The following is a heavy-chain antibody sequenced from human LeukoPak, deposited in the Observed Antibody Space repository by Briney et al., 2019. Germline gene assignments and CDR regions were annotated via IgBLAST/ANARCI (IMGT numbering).Heavy chain of an antibody. CDR1: GFAFSNGW. V-gene: IGHV3-15*07. J-gene: IGHJ4*02. CDR3: TTLAAGKFDY. Sequence: GGSLRLSCATSGFAFSNGWMNWVRQAPGKGLEWVGRIASRADGGPTHYAAPVKDRFIISRDDSKNTLYLQINSLKTEDTAVYYCTTLAAGKFDYWGQGTLVTVSS. D-gene: IGHD6-13*01. CDR2: IASRADGGPT.